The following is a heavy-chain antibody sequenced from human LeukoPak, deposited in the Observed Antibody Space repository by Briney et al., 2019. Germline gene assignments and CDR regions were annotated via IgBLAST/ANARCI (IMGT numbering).Heavy chain of an antibody. J-gene: IGHJ3*02. CDR1: GFTFDDYA. V-gene: IGHV3-9*01. D-gene: IGHD3-10*01. Sequence: GGSLRLSCAASGFTFDDYAMHWVRQAPGKGLEWVSGISWNSGTIGYADSVKGRFTISRDNAKNSLYLQMNSLRAEDTALYYCAKDIHYGSGSYGAFDIWGQGTMVTVSS. CDR2: ISWNSGTI. CDR3: AKDIHYGSGSYGAFDI.